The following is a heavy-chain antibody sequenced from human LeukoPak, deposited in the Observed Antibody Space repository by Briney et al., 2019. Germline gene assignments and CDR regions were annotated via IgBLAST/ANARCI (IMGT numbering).Heavy chain of an antibody. D-gene: IGHD3-22*01. V-gene: IGHV1-18*01. CDR2: ISAYNGNT. CDR1: GGTFSSYA. Sequence: ASVKVSCKASGGTFSSYAISWVRQAPGQGLEWMGWISAYNGNTNYAQKFQGRVTMTRDTSISTAYMELSRLRSDDTAVYYCARDYYYDSSGYWNFDYWGQGTLVTVSS. J-gene: IGHJ4*02. CDR3: ARDYYYDSSGYWNFDY.